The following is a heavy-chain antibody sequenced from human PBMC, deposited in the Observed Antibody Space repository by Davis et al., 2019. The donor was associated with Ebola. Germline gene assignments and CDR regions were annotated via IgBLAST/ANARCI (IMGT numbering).Heavy chain of an antibody. V-gene: IGHV1-46*01. D-gene: IGHD2-15*01. CDR1: GYTFTSYY. CDR2: INPSGCST. J-gene: IGHJ6*04. Sequence: ASVKVSCKPSGYTFTSYYMHWVRQAPGQGLEWLGIINPSGCSTSYAQKFQGRVTMTRDTSTSTVYMELSSLRSEDTAVYYCAREVVVVVATTPSGYYYYGMDVWGKGTTVTVSS. CDR3: AREVVVVVATTPSGYYYYGMDV.